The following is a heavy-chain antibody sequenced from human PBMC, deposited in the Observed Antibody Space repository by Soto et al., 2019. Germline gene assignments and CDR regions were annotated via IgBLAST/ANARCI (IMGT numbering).Heavy chain of an antibody. CDR3: AHGPDYYDSSGPFFDY. CDR2: IYWNDDK. D-gene: IGHD3-22*01. J-gene: IGHJ4*02. V-gene: IGHV2-5*01. Sequence: QITLKESGPTLVKPTQTLTLTCTFSGFSLSTSGVGVGWIRQPPGKALEWLALIYWNDDKRYSPSLKSRLTITKDTSKNQVVLTMTNMDPVETATYYCAHGPDYYDSSGPFFDYWGQGTLVTVSS. CDR1: GFSLSTSGVG.